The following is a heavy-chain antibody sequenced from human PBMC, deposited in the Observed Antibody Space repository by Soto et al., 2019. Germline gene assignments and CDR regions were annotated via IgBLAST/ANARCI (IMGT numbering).Heavy chain of an antibody. Sequence: QVQLVQSGAEVKKPGSSVKVSCKASGGTFSSYTISWVRQAPGQGLEWMGRIIPILGIANYAQKFQGRVTITADKSTSTAYMELSSLRSEGTAVYYCARSPIVATIPSLGYWGQGTLVTVSS. D-gene: IGHD5-12*01. V-gene: IGHV1-69*02. J-gene: IGHJ4*02. CDR1: GGTFSSYT. CDR2: IIPILGIA. CDR3: ARSPIVATIPSLGY.